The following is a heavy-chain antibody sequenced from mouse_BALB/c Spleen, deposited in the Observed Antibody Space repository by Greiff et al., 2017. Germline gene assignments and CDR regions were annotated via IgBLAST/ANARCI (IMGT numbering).Heavy chain of an antibody. CDR1: GYSITSDYA. V-gene: IGHV3-2*02. CDR3: ARHGYDGVASFAY. J-gene: IGHJ3*01. CDR2: ISYSGST. Sequence: VQLKESGPGLVKPSQSLSLTCTVTGYSITSDYAWNWIRQFPGNKLEWMGYISYSGSTSYNPSLKSRISITRDTSKNQFFLQLNSVTTEDTATYYCARHGYDGVASFAYWGQGTLVTVSA. D-gene: IGHD2-2*01.